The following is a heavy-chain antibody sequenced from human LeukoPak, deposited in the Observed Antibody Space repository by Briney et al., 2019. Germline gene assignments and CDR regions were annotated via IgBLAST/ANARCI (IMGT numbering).Heavy chain of an antibody. CDR1: GFTLSTYN. V-gene: IGHV3-30*02. J-gene: IGHJ4*02. D-gene: IGHD3-10*01. CDR3: ARDYGSGSYSLDY. CDR2: IPYGGSDK. Sequence: GGSLRLSCAASGFTLSTYNFHWVRQAPGKALEWVAFIPYGGSDKYYADSVKGRFTISRDNSKNTLFLQMNSLKTEDPAVYYCARDYGSGSYSLDYWGQGTLVTVSS.